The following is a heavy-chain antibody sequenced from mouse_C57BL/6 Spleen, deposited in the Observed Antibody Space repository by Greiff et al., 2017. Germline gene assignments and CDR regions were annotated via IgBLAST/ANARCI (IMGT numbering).Heavy chain of an antibody. Sequence: QVQLQQPGAELVRPGTSVKLSCKASGYTFTSYWMHWVKQRPGQGLEWIGVIDPSDSYTNYNQKFKGKATLTVDTSSSTAYMQLSSLTSEDSAVYYCAERVWLNTVVATRYFDVWGTGTTVTVSS. CDR3: AERVWLNTVVATRYFDV. D-gene: IGHD1-1*01. J-gene: IGHJ1*03. CDR1: GYTFTSYW. V-gene: IGHV1-59*01. CDR2: IDPSDSYT.